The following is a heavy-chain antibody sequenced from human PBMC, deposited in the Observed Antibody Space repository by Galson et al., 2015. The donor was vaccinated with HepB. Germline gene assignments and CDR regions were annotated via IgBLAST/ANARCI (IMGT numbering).Heavy chain of an antibody. CDR2: IGIAGDT. Sequence: SLRLSCAASGFTFSQYDMQWVRQAPGKGLEWVSGIGIAGDTHYPASAKGRFTISRINAKNSLYLQMNSLRDGDTALYYCVRTRSPNYFDSWGLGTLVTVSS. V-gene: IGHV3-13*01. D-gene: IGHD1-26*01. CDR1: GFTFSQYD. CDR3: VRTRSPNYFDS. J-gene: IGHJ4*02.